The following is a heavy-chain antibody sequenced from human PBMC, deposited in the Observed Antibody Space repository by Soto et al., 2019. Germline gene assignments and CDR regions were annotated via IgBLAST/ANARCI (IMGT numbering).Heavy chain of an antibody. J-gene: IGHJ6*02. D-gene: IGHD2-2*01. CDR1: GYTFSSYW. Sequence: PGESLKISWKGSGYTFSSYWIAWVRQMPGKGLEWMGIIYPDDSDTRYSPSFEGQVTISADKSINTAYLQWDNLRASDTAIYYCARQGSTGAMYFYGMSVWGQGTTVTVSS. V-gene: IGHV5-51*01. CDR2: IYPDDSDT. CDR3: ARQGSTGAMYFYGMSV.